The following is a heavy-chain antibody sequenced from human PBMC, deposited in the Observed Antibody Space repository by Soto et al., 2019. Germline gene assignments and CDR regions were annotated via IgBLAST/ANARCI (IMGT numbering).Heavy chain of an antibody. CDR3: ARGAAAALPYYYYYGMDV. J-gene: IGHJ6*02. CDR2: IIPIFGTA. CDR1: GGTFSSYA. D-gene: IGHD6-13*01. Sequence: QVQLVQSGAEVKKPGSSVKVSCKASGGTFSSYAISWVRQAPGQGLEWMGGIIPIFGTANYAQKFQGRFTISADESTSTAYMELSSLRSEDTAVYYCARGAAAALPYYYYYGMDVWGQGTTVTVSS. V-gene: IGHV1-69*01.